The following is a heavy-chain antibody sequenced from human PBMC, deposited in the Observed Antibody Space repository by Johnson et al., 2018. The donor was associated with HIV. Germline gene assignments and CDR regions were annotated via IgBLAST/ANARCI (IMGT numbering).Heavy chain of an antibody. J-gene: IGHJ3*02. Sequence: VKLVESGGGLVKPGGSLRLSCAASGFTFSNAWMSWVRQAPGKGLEWVGRIKSKTDGGTTDYAAPVKGRFTISRDDSKNTLYLQMNSLKTEDTAVYYCTTEETGTTDEAFDIWGQGTMVTVSS. CDR2: IKSKTDGGTT. CDR3: TTEETGTTDEAFDI. D-gene: IGHD1-7*01. CDR1: GFTFSNAW. V-gene: IGHV3-15*01.